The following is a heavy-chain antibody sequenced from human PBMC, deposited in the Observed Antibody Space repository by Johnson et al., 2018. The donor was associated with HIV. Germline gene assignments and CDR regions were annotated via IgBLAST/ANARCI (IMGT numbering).Heavy chain of an antibody. CDR3: ASLGGPDAAFDI. CDR1: RFTFATYW. Sequence: VQLVESGGGLVQPGGSLRLSCTASRFTFATYWMSWVRQAPGKGLEWVANIKQDGSEKSFVDSVKGRFTISRDNAKNALYLQMNSLRVEDTAVYYCASLGGPDAAFDIWGQGTMVTVSS. J-gene: IGHJ3*02. CDR2: IKQDGSEK. D-gene: IGHD3-10*01. V-gene: IGHV3-7*05.